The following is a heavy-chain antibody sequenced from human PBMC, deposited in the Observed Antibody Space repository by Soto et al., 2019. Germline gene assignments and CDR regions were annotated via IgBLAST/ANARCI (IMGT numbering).Heavy chain of an antibody. CDR2: INPNSGGT. D-gene: IGHD6-19*01. J-gene: IGHJ4*02. V-gene: IGHV1-2*02. CDR1: GGTFSSYA. Sequence: ASVKVSCKASGGTFSSYAISWVRQAPGQGLEWMGWINPNSGGTNYAQKFQGRVTMTRDTSISTAYMELSRLRSDDTAVYYCARDLQWLVQYYWGQGTLVTVSS. CDR3: ARDLQWLVQYY.